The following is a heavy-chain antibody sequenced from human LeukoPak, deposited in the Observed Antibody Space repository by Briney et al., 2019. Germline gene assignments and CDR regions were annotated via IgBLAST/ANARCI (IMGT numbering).Heavy chain of an antibody. V-gene: IGHV3-53*01. D-gene: IGHD3-22*01. J-gene: IGHJ4*02. CDR3: AREVPDYYDSSGYSYYFDY. CDR2: IYSGGST. Sequence: GGSLRLSCAASGFTVSSNYMSWVRQAPGKGLEWGSVIYSGGSTYYADSVKGRFTISRDNSKNTLYLQMNSLRAEDTAVYYCAREVPDYYDSSGYSYYFDYWGQGTLVTVSS. CDR1: GFTVSSNY.